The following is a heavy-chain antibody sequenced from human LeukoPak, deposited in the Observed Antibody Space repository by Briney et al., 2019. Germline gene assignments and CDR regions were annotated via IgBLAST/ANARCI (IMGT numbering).Heavy chain of an antibody. J-gene: IGHJ4*02. CDR2: ISAYNGNT. D-gene: IGHD6-19*01. CDR3: ARDGDSSGYPGRDY. Sequence: GASVKVSCKASGYTFTSYGISWVRQAPGQGLEWMGWISAYNGNTNYAQKLQGRVTMTTDTSTSTAYMGLRSLRSDDTAVYYCARDGDSSGYPGRDYWGQGTLVTVSS. V-gene: IGHV1-18*01. CDR1: GYTFTSYG.